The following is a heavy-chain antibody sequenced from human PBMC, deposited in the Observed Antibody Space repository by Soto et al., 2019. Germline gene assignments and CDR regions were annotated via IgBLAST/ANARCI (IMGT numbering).Heavy chain of an antibody. Sequence: ASVKVSCKASGYTFINYGISWVRQAPGQGLEWMGRISAYNGNVNYAQKIQGRVTMTTDTSTTTAYMELSSLRSEDTAVYYCARDSDNDWFDPWGQGTLVTVSS. J-gene: IGHJ5*02. V-gene: IGHV1-18*01. CDR1: GYTFINYG. CDR3: ARDSDNDWFDP. CDR2: ISAYNGNV.